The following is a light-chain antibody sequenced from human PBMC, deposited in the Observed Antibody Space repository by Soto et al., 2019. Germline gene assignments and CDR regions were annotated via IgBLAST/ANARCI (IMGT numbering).Light chain of an antibody. J-gene: IGLJ1*01. Sequence: SVLTRPASVSGSPGQSITISCTGTSSDVGGYNYVSWYQQHPGKAPKLIIYEVTNRPSGVSNRFSGSKSGDTASLTISGLQAEDEADYYCSSYTSRTTPYVFGGGTKVTVL. CDR1: SSDVGGYNY. V-gene: IGLV2-14*01. CDR3: SSYTSRTTPYV. CDR2: EVT.